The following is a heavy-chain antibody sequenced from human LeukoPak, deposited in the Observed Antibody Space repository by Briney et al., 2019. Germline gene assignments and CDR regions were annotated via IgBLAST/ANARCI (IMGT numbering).Heavy chain of an antibody. D-gene: IGHD2-2*03. CDR2: ISSSSSYI. CDR3: ARDGYCSSTSCYEGYFDY. J-gene: IGHJ4*02. V-gene: IGHV3-21*01. Sequence: SGGSLRLSCAASGFTFSSYSMNWVRQAPGKGLEWVSSISSSSSYIYYADSVKGRFTISRDNAKNSLYLQMNSLRAEDTAVYYCARDGYCSSTSCYEGYFDYWGQGTLVTVSS. CDR1: GFTFSSYS.